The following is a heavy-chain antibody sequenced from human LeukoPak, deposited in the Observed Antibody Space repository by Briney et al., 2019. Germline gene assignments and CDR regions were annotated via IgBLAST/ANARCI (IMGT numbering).Heavy chain of an antibody. CDR1: GFTFDDYA. V-gene: IGHV3-9*01. D-gene: IGHD3-3*01. CDR3: ARDGGDVLRFLEWAYAARYYYYGMDV. Sequence: GGSLRLSCAASGFTFDDYAMYWVRQAPGKGLEWVSGISWNSVGIGYVDSVKGRFTISRDNAKNSLYLQMNSLRAEDTAVYYCARDGGDVLRFLEWAYAARYYYYGMDVWGQGTTVTVSS. CDR2: ISWNSVGI. J-gene: IGHJ6*02.